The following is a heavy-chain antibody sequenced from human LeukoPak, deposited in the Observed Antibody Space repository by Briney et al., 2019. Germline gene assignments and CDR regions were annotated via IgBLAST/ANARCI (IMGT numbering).Heavy chain of an antibody. Sequence: GASVTVSCTASGYTFPSYGISWVRQAPGQGLEWMGWISAYNGNTNYAQKLQGRVTMTTDTSTSTAYMERRSLRSDYTAVYYSARHCSYEYVWGSYRDSFGYWGQGTLFTVSS. J-gene: IGHJ4*02. CDR1: GYTFPSYG. D-gene: IGHD3-16*02. CDR3: ARHCSYEYVWGSYRDSFGY. V-gene: IGHV1-18*01. CDR2: ISAYNGNT.